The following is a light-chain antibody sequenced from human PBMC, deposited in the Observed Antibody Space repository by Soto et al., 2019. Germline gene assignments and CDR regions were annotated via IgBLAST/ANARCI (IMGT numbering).Light chain of an antibody. J-gene: IGKJ4*01. CDR3: PQRSYWPQGLT. CDR2: DAS. CDR1: QSVDTF. Sequence: EIVLTQSPATQSLSPGERATLSCRTSQSVDTFLAWYQHKPGQAPRLLVFDASKRATGIPARFSGSGSGTDFPLTIGHIEPEDFAVYYCPQRSYWPQGLTFGGVTKVEI. V-gene: IGKV3-11*01.